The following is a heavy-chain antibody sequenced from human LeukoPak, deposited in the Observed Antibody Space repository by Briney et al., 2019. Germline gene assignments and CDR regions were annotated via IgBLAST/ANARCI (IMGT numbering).Heavy chain of an antibody. CDR2: ISAYNGDT. V-gene: IGHV1-18*01. D-gene: IGHD2-15*01. CDR3: ARDLRGTLYCSGGSCYSGGY. J-gene: IGHJ4*02. CDR1: GYTFTSYG. Sequence: ASVKVSCKASGYTFTSYGISWVRQAPGQGLEWMGWISAYNGDTNYAQKLQGRVTMTTDTSTSTAYMELRSLRSDDTAVYYCARDLRGTLYCSGGSCYSGGYWGQGTLVTVSS.